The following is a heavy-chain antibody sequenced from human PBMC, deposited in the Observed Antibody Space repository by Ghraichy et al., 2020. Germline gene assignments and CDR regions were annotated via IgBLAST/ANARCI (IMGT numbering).Heavy chain of an antibody. D-gene: IGHD3-16*01. CDR2: IRRKANRYAT. CDR1: GFTFSGSA. Sequence: GGSLRLSCAASGFTFSGSAMDWVRQASGKGLEWVGRIRRKANRYATEYAESVKGRFTISRHDSKNTAFLQMNSLKTEETAVYYCTRHGSSPTYYDDHSGPTPLDYWGQGTRVTVSS. J-gene: IGHJ4*02. V-gene: IGHV3-73*01. CDR3: TRHGSSPTYYDDHSGPTPLDY.